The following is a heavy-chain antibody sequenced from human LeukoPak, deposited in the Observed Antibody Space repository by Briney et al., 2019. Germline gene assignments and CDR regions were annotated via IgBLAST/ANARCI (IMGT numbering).Heavy chain of an antibody. CDR2: INPNSGCT. D-gene: IGHD2-2*01. Sequence: ASVKVSCKASGYTFTSYYMNWVRQAPGQGLEWMGWINPNSGCTTYAQKFQGRVTMTRDTSISTAYMELSRLRSDDAALYCCARDLEGCSSTSCYGLRFDPWGQGTLVTVSS. CDR3: ARDLEGCSSTSCYGLRFDP. CDR1: GYTFTSYY. J-gene: IGHJ5*02. V-gene: IGHV1-2*02.